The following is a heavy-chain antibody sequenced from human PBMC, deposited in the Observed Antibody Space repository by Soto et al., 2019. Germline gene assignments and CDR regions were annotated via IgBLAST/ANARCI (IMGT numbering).Heavy chain of an antibody. CDR3: ARDVQYRTDGFYI. V-gene: IGHV3-23*01. J-gene: IGHJ3*02. Sequence: EAQLLESGGELIQPGGSLRLSCAASGFTYSSHGMSWVRQAPGKGLEWIAGLSRGGGSTYYADSVKGRFTISRDNSKNTLDLIMNSLRVEDTALYYCARDVQYRTDGFYIWGQGTMVTVSS. D-gene: IGHD5-12*01. CDR1: GFTYSSHG. CDR2: LSRGGGST.